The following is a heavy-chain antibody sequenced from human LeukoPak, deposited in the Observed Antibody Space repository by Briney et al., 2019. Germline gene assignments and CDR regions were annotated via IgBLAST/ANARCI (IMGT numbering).Heavy chain of an antibody. D-gene: IGHD3-9*01. CDR1: GFTFSSYA. V-gene: IGHV3-23*01. CDR3: AKEGPEYYDILTGYYIDY. Sequence: GGSLRLSCAASGFTFSSYAMSWVRQAPGKGLEWVSAISGSGGSTYYADSVKGRFTISRDNSKNTLYLQMNSLRAEDTAVYYCAKEGPEYYDILTGYYIDYWGQGTLVAVSS. J-gene: IGHJ4*02. CDR2: ISGSGGST.